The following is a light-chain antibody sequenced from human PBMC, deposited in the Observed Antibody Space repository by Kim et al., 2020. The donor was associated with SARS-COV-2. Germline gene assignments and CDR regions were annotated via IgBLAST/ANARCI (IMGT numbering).Light chain of an antibody. Sequence: CPRETAAHYCRASQRGSSRYLAWDQQKPGQAPRLIIYGASSRATGIQDRFSGSGSGTDFTLTISRLEPEDFAVYYCQQYGSPPTTSAQGPRLE. V-gene: IGKV3-20*01. CDR2: GAS. CDR1: QRGSSRY. J-gene: IGKJ5*01. CDR3: QQYGSPPTT.